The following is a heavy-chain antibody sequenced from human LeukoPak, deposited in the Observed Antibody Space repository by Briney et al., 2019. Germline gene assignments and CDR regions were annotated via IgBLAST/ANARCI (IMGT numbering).Heavy chain of an antibody. CDR1: GGSFSSEA. Sequence: SVKVSCKAFGGSFSSEAISWVRQAPGQGLEWMGGIIPIFGTANYAQKFQGGVTITTDESTSTAYMEVSSLRSEDTAVYYCGRKAGDCGGGSCYSIDYWGQGTLVTVSS. CDR3: GRKAGDCGGGSCYSIDY. J-gene: IGHJ4*02. CDR2: IIPIFGTA. V-gene: IGHV1-69*05. D-gene: IGHD2-15*01.